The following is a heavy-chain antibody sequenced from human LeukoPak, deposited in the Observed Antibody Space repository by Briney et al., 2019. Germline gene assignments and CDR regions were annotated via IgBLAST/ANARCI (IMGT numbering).Heavy chain of an antibody. V-gene: IGHV1-69*13. CDR1: GGTFSSYA. J-gene: IGHJ6*03. Sequence: GASVKVSCKASGGTFSSYAISWVRQAPGQGLEWMGGIIPIFGTANYAQKFQGRVTITADESTSTAYMELSSLRSEDTAVYYCARISDPRSLEWFSSYYYMDVWGKGTTVTVSS. CDR2: IIPIFGTA. D-gene: IGHD3-3*01. CDR3: ARISDPRSLEWFSSYYYMDV.